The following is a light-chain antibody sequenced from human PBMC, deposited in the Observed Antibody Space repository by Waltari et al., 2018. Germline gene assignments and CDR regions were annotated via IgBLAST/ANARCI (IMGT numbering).Light chain of an antibody. Sequence: ETVMTQSPDTLSVSPGERVTVSCRASQTVTTRLAWYQQKAGQAPRYRIYDASTRATGIPARFSGSGSGTEFTLTINGLQSEDSAVYVCQQYNNWPPWTFGQGTKVEIK. CDR2: DAS. CDR1: QTVTTR. J-gene: IGKJ1*01. V-gene: IGKV3D-15*01. CDR3: QQYNNWPPWT.